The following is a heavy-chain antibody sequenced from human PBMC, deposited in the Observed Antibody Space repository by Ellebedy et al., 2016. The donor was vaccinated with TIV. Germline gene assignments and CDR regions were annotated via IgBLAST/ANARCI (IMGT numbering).Heavy chain of an antibody. V-gene: IGHV4-4*07. Sequence: SETLSLXXTVSGGSVSRYFWSWIRQPAGKGLEWIRRIFTSGSFNYNPSLMSRVTMSVVTSKNQISLRLNSVTAADTAVYYCARVHCSITTCDYYYMDVWGKGTTVTVSS. J-gene: IGHJ6*03. CDR2: IFTSGSF. CDR3: ARVHCSITTCDYYYMDV. D-gene: IGHD1-1*01. CDR1: GGSVSRYF.